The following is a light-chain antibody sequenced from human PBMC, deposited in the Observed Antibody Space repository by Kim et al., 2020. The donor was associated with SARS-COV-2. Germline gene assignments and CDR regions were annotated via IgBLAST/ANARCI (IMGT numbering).Light chain of an antibody. J-gene: IGLJ3*02. Sequence: SVNLTFTLNRGYSNCSDAWHQQQPEKGPGYVMKLNCDGSHSKGDGIPARFSGSSAGAEPYLTSSSLQSEDEAYYYCQTWLTGAWVFGGWTQLTVL. CDR2: LNCDGSH. V-gene: IGLV4-69*02. CDR1: RGYSNCS. CDR3: QTWLTGAWV.